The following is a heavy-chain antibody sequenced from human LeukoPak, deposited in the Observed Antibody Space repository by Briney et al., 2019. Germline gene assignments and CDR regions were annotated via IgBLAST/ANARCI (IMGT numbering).Heavy chain of an antibody. D-gene: IGHD6-13*01. J-gene: IGHJ5*02. CDR2: ISGSGGST. Sequence: GGSLRLSCAASGFTVSSNYMSWVRQAPGKGLEWVSAISGSGGSTYYADSVKGRFTISRDNSKNTLYLQMNSLRAEDTAVYYCAKDVDSSSWYGPFDPWGQGTLVTVSS. CDR1: GFTVSSNY. V-gene: IGHV3-23*01. CDR3: AKDVDSSSWYGPFDP.